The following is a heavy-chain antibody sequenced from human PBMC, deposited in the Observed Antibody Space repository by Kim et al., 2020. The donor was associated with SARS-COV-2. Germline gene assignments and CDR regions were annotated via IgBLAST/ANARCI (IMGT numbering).Heavy chain of an antibody. V-gene: IGHV3-64*01. J-gene: IGHJ6*02. CDR2: ISGNGGNT. CDR3: ARAAGMDV. Sequence: GGSLRLSCAASGFTFSSYAMHWVRQAPGKGLEYVSEISGNGGNTYYANSVKGRFTISRDNSKNTLYLQMGSLRTEDMAVYYCARAAGMDVWGQGTTVTVSS. CDR1: GFTFSSYA.